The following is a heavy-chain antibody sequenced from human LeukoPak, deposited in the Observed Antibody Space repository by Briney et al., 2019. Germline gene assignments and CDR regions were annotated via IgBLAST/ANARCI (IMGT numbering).Heavy chain of an antibody. Sequence: PGASLGLSCAASGFTFSSYAMSWVRQAPGKGLEWVSAISGSGGSTYYADSVKGRFTISRDNSKNTLYLQMNSLRAEDTAVYYCAKGDSSGYLLGAFDIWGQGTMVTVSS. CDR1: GFTFSSYA. D-gene: IGHD3-22*01. CDR2: ISGSGGST. CDR3: AKGDSSGYLLGAFDI. J-gene: IGHJ3*02. V-gene: IGHV3-23*01.